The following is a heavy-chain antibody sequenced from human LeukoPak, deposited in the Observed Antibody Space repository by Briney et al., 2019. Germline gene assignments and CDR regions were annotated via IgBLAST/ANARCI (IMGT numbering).Heavy chain of an antibody. CDR1: GFTFSNYG. Sequence: GGSLRLSCAASGFTFSNYGMNWVRQAPGKGLEWVSGISGSGGTTYYADSVKGRFTISRDNSKNSLSLQVSSLRAEDTAVYYCAKTNGYYSDWGQGTPVTVSS. CDR2: ISGSGGTT. J-gene: IGHJ4*02. D-gene: IGHD3-22*01. CDR3: AKTNGYYSD. V-gene: IGHV3-23*01.